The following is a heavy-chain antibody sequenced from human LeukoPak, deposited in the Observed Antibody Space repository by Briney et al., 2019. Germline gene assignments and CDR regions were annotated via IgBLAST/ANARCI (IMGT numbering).Heavy chain of an antibody. CDR1: GFAFNSYS. D-gene: IGHD2-15*01. CDR2: ISSSSSSI. V-gene: IGHV3-48*02. CDR3: ATSRGYDFDY. J-gene: IGHJ4*02. Sequence: GGSLRLSCAASGFAFNSYSMTWVRQAPGKGLEWVAYISSSSSSIYYADSVRGRFTISRDNAKNSLYLEMNSLRDEDTAVYYCATSRGYDFDYWGQGTLVTVSS.